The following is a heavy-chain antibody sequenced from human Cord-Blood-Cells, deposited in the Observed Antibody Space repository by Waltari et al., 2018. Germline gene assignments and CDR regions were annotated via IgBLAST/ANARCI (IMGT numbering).Heavy chain of an antibody. Sequence: EVQLVESGGGLVKPGGSLRLSCAASGFTFSSYSMNWVHQAPGKGREWVSSISSSSSYIYYADSVKGRFTISRDNAKNSLYLQMNSLRAEDTAVYYCARDGGNSDYWGQGTLVTVSS. J-gene: IGHJ4*02. CDR2: ISSSSSYI. V-gene: IGHV3-21*01. CDR1: GFTFSSYS. CDR3: ARDGGNSDY. D-gene: IGHD2-21*02.